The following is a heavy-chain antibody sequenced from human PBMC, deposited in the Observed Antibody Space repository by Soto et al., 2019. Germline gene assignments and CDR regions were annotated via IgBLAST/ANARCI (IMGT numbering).Heavy chain of an antibody. V-gene: IGHV3-53*04. J-gene: IGHJ4*02. CDR3: ARALSPTSIVVVN. Sequence: GGSLRLSCAASGFTVSSNYMSWVRQAPGKGLEWVSVIYSGGSTYYADSVKGRFTISRHNSKNTLYLQMNSLRAEDTAVYYCARALSPTSIVVVNWGQGTLVTVSS. D-gene: IGHD2-15*01. CDR2: IYSGGST. CDR1: GFTVSSNY.